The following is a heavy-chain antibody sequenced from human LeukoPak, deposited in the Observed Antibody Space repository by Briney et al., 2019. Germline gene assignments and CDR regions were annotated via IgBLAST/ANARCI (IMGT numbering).Heavy chain of an antibody. CDR3: ARELSGSYHFDE. D-gene: IGHD3-10*01. Sequence: GGSLRLSCAASGFTFSSYEMNWVRQAPGKGLEWVSYISSSGSTIYYADSVKGRFTISRDNSKYTLNLQMNSLRDEDTAVYYCARELSGSYHFDEWGQGTLVTVSS. J-gene: IGHJ4*02. CDR2: ISSSGSTI. V-gene: IGHV3-48*03. CDR1: GFTFSSYE.